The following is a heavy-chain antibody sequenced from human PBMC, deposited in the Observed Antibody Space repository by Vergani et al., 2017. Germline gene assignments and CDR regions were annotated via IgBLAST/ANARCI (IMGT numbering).Heavy chain of an antibody. CDR3: TTDPRYCGDGSCYWLRDHHYYGMDV. V-gene: IGHV3-15*07. D-gene: IGHD2-21*01. CDR1: GFSFRNAW. CDR2: IKSTFDRGTT. J-gene: IGHJ6*02. Sequence: EVQLVESGGGIVKPGGSLRLSCVASGFSFRNAWMNWVRLTPGQGLEWVGRIKSTFDRGTTDYAAAVKGRFTISRDDSKNTLFLQMNGLKTEDIGVYYCTTDPRYCGDGSCYWLRDHHYYGMDVWGQGTTVTVSS.